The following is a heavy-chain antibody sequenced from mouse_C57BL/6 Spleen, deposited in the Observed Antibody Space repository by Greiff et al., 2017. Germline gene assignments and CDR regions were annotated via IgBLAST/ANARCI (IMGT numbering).Heavy chain of an antibody. D-gene: IGHD2-1*01. CDR2: IYPRSGNT. V-gene: IGHV1-81*01. J-gene: IGHJ3*01. CDR3: ARGGRAYGNYSWFAY. CDR1: GYTFTSYG. Sequence: VQLQQSGAELARPGASVKLSCKASGYTFTSYGISWVKQRTGQGLEWIGEIYPRSGNTYYNEKFKGKATLTADKSSSTAYMELRSLTSEDSAVYFCARGGRAYGNYSWFAYWGQGTLVTVSA.